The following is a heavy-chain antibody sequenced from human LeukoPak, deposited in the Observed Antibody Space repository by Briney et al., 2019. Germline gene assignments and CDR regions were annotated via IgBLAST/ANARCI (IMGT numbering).Heavy chain of an antibody. V-gene: IGHV3-23*01. D-gene: IGHD3-22*01. CDR2: ISASGDDT. CDR1: GFIFSSYA. CDR3: ARGGHSMIVAFDI. Sequence: GGSLRLSCAASGFIFSSYAISWVRQAPGRGLEWVSLISASGDDTYYAVSVKGRFTISRDNSKNMVFLQINSLRAEDTAVYYCARGGHSMIVAFDIWGQGTMVTVSS. J-gene: IGHJ3*02.